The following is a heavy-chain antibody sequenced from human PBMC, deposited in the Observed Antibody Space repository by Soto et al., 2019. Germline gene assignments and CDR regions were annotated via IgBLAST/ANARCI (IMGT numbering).Heavy chain of an antibody. Sequence: SETLSLTCTVSGGSISSGGYYWSWICQHPGKGLEWIGYIYYSGSTYYNPSLKSRVTISVDTSKNQFSLKLSSVTAADTAVYYCARDPSTTVTPPYFYGMDVWGQGTKVTVSS. V-gene: IGHV4-31*03. D-gene: IGHD4-17*01. J-gene: IGHJ6*02. CDR3: ARDPSTTVTPPYFYGMDV. CDR2: IYYSGST. CDR1: GGSISSGGYY.